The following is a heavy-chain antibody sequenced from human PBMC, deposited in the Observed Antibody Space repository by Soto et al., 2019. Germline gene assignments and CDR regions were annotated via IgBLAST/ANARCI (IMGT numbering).Heavy chain of an antibody. CDR2: IYYSGST. CDR3: ARGEDSFGYYYYMDV. V-gene: IGHV4-31*03. D-gene: IGHD2-15*01. J-gene: IGHJ6*03. CDR1: GGSISSGGYY. Sequence: PSETLSLTCTVSGGSISSGGYYWSWIRQHPGKGLEWIGYIYYSGSTYYNPSLKSRVTISVDTSKNQFSLKLSSVTAADTAVYYWARGEDSFGYYYYMDVWGKGTTVTVSS.